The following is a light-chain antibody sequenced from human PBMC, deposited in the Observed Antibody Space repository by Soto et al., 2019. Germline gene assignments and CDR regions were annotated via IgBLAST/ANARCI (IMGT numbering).Light chain of an antibody. CDR2: AAS. Sequence: DIQMTPSPSSLLASLGERVTIRCRASQSISSYLNWYQQKPGKAPKLLIYAASSLQVGVPSRFSGSGFGTDFTLTISSLQSEDFAVYYCQQYNNWPGTFGQGTKVDIK. CDR1: QSISSY. CDR3: QQYNNWPGT. J-gene: IGKJ1*01. V-gene: IGKV1-39*01.